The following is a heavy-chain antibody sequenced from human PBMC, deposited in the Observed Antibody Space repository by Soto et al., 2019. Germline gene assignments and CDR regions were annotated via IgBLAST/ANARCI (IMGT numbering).Heavy chain of an antibody. CDR3: AKTGSHYYWRIDV. CDR2: ISHDGDKK. J-gene: IGHJ6*02. Sequence: QEQLVASGGGVVQPGRSRRLSCAASGFTFSGNVMHWVRQAPGKGLEWVAVISHDGDKKYYGDSVKGRFTVSRDNSRNTLYLHMDSLTPDDTAIYYCAKTGSHYYWRIDVWGQGTTVVVSS. V-gene: IGHV3-30*18. CDR1: GFTFSGNV.